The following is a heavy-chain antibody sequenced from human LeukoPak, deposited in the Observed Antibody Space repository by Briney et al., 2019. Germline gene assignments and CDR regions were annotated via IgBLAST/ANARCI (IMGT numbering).Heavy chain of an antibody. D-gene: IGHD4-17*01. J-gene: IGHJ5*02. CDR3: AKAAIYGDYSWFDA. CDR2: VTGSGDSA. V-gene: IGHV3-23*01. CDR1: GFTFSSYA. Sequence: GGSLRLSCAASGFTFSSYAMGWVRQAPGKGLEWVSTVTGSGDSAYYADSVKGRFTMSRDNSKNTLYLQMNSLRAEDTAVYYCAKAAIYGDYSWFDAWGQGTLVTVSS.